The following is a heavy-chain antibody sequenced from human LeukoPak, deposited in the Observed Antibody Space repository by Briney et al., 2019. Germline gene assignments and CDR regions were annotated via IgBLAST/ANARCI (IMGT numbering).Heavy chain of an antibody. J-gene: IGHJ4*02. D-gene: IGHD3-9*01. CDR1: GDSISSTNYY. V-gene: IGHV4-39*07. CDR3: ATLRYDILTGYQNFDY. Sequence: SETLSLTCTVSGDSISSTNYYWGWIRQLPGKGLEWIGSIYYSGSTFNNPSLKSRVTISVDTSKNQFSLKLSSVTAADTAVYYCATLRYDILTGYQNFDYWGQGTLVTVSS. CDR2: IYYSGST.